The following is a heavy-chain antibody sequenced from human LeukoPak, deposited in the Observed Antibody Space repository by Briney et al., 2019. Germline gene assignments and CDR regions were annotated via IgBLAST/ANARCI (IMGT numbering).Heavy chain of an antibody. D-gene: IGHD6-19*01. J-gene: IGHJ4*02. CDR1: GFTFSSYW. CDR2: INSDGSST. CDR3: AREDSSGWYYY. V-gene: IGHV3-74*01. Sequence: GGSLRLSCAASGFTFSSYWMHWVRQAPGKGLVWVSRINSDGSSTSYADSVKGRFTISRDNAKNTLYLQMNSLRAEDTAVYYCAREDSSGWYYYWGQGILVTVSS.